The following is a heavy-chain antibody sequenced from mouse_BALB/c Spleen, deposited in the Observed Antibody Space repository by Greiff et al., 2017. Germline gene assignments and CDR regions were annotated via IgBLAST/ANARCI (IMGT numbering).Heavy chain of an antibody. J-gene: IGHJ1*01. CDR2: ISYSGST. Sequence: EVQRVESGPGLVKPSQSLSLTCTVTGYSITSDYAWNWIRQFPGNKLEWMGYISYSGSTSYNPSLKSRISITRDTSKNQFFLQLNSVTTEDTATYYCATNWDWYFDVWGAGTTVTVSS. CDR3: ATNWDWYFDV. V-gene: IGHV3-2*02. D-gene: IGHD4-1*01. CDR1: GYSITSDYA.